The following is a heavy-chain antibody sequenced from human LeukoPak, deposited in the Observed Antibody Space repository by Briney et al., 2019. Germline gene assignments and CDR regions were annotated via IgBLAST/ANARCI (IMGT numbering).Heavy chain of an antibody. J-gene: IGHJ4*02. CDR3: TRELTTSPLFDY. CDR2: INNDGSTT. Sequence: GGSLRLSCAASGFTFSSYWMNWVRQAPGKGLVWVSRINNDGSTTTYADSVQGRFTISRDNAKNTLYLQMNSLRSEDTAVYYCTRELTTSPLFDYWGQGTLVTVSS. CDR1: GFTFSSYW. V-gene: IGHV3-74*01. D-gene: IGHD1-14*01.